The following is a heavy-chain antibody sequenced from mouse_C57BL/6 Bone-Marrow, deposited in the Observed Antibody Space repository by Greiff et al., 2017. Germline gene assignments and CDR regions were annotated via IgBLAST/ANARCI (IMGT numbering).Heavy chain of an antibody. CDR3: TMGWEMDY. CDR1: GFNIKDDY. V-gene: IGHV14-4*01. J-gene: IGHJ4*01. D-gene: IGHD1-1*02. CDR2: IDPENGDT. Sequence: EVQLQQSGAELVRPGASVKLSCTASGFNIKDDYMHWVKQRPEQGLEWIGWIDPENGDTEYASKFQGKATITADTSSNTAYLQLSSLTSEDTAVYDCTMGWEMDYWGQGTSVTVSS.